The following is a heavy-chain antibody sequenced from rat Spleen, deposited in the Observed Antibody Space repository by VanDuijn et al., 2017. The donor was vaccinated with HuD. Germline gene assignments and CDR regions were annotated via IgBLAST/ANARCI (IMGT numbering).Heavy chain of an antibody. CDR3: ARRHYGYTDYFDY. D-gene: IGHD1-11*01. V-gene: IGHV5-29*01. Sequence: EVQLVETGGGLVQPGRSLKLSCVASGFTFNNYWMTWVRQAPTKGLEWVATISYDGTSTYYRDSVKGRFTISRDNAKSTLSLQMDSLRSEDTATYYCARRHYGYTDYFDYWGQGVMVPVSS. CDR2: ISYDGTST. J-gene: IGHJ2*01. CDR1: GFTFNNYW.